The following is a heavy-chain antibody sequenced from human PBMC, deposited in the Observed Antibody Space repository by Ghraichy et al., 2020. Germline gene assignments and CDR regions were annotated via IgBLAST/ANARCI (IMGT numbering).Heavy chain of an antibody. D-gene: IGHD2/OR15-2a*01. CDR3: ARDNRAKGLRAMGYYYYYYLDV. Sequence: SETLSLTCTVSGGSISSDYWSWIRQPPGKGLEWIGYIYYSGRANYNPSLRSRVTISVDTSKNQFSLKLSSVIAADTAVYYCARDNRAKGLRAMGYYYYYYLDVWGKGTTVTVSS. J-gene: IGHJ6*03. V-gene: IGHV4-59*01. CDR2: IYYSGRA. CDR1: GGSISSDY.